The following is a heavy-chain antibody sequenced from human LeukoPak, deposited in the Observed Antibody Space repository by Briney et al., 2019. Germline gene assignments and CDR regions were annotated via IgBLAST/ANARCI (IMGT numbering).Heavy chain of an antibody. J-gene: IGHJ5*02. CDR3: AKVSAPQDSSGQNWFDP. Sequence: GGSLRLSCAASGFTFSSYAMSWVRQAPGKGLEWVSAISGSGGSTYYADSVEGRFTISRDNSKNTLYLQLNSLRAEDTAVFYCAKVSAPQDSSGQNWFDPWGQGTLVTVSS. V-gene: IGHV3-23*01. CDR2: ISGSGGST. D-gene: IGHD3-22*01. CDR1: GFTFSSYA.